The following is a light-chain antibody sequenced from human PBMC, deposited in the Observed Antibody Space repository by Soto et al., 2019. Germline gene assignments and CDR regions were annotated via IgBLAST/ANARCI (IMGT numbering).Light chain of an antibody. CDR1: QSIGKN. Sequence: EILMTQSPVTLSVSPGERATLSCRTSQSIGKNLAWYQQKPGQAPRLLMFGTSSRATGVPARFSGSGSGTEFTLTISSLQSEDFAVYSCQQYSNWPRTFGQGTKLEIK. CDR3: QQYSNWPRT. V-gene: IGKV3-15*01. J-gene: IGKJ2*01. CDR2: GTS.